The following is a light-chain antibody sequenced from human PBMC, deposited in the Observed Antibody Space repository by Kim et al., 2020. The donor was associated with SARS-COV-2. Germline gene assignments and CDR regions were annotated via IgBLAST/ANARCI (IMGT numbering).Light chain of an antibody. Sequence: GQSVTISCTGTSSYVGGYNYVSWYQQHPGKAPKLMIYEVSKRPSGVPDCFSGSKSGNTASLTVSGLQAEDEADYYCSSYAGSNTWVFGGGTQLTVL. CDR1: SSYVGGYNY. V-gene: IGLV2-8*01. CDR2: EVS. CDR3: SSYAGSNTWV. J-gene: IGLJ3*02.